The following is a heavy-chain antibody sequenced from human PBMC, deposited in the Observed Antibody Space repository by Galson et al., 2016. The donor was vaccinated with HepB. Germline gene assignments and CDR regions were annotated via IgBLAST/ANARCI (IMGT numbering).Heavy chain of an antibody. CDR3: AREIFGSYDAFDI. CDR2: IYRDSST. V-gene: IGHV3-53*01. Sequence: SLRLSCAASGFSVNNNYMNWVRQAPGKGLEWVSVIYRDSSTYYADSVKGRFTVSRDDAKNTVYLQINSLRAEDTAVYYCAREIFGSYDAFDIWGQGTMVTVSS. J-gene: IGHJ3*02. D-gene: IGHD2-15*01. CDR1: GFSVNNNY.